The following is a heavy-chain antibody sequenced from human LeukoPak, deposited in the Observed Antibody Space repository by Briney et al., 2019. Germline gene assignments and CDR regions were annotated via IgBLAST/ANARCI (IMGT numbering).Heavy chain of an antibody. CDR2: LYSGSDT. J-gene: IGHJ2*01. Sequence: GGSLRLSCAASGFTFSGYSMNWVRQAPGKGLEWVSILYSGSDTYYAESVEGRFIISRDSSKNTLSLQMNDVRAEDTAVYYCARVGDHFHWYLDLWGRGTLVTVSS. V-gene: IGHV3-53*01. D-gene: IGHD3-3*02. CDR3: ARVGDHFHWYLDL. CDR1: GFTFSGYS.